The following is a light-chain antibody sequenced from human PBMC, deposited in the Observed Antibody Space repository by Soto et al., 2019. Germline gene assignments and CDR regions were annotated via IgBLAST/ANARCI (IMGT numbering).Light chain of an antibody. J-gene: IGLJ1*01. CDR3: SSYPGSNTYV. CDR1: SSDVGGYNY. V-gene: IGLV2-8*01. Sequence: SVLTQPPSASGSPGQSVTISCTGTSSDVGGYNYVSWYQQHPGKAPKLMIYEVSKRPSGVPDRFSGSKSGNTASLTVSGLQAEDEADYYCSSYPGSNTYVFGTGTKATVL. CDR2: EVS.